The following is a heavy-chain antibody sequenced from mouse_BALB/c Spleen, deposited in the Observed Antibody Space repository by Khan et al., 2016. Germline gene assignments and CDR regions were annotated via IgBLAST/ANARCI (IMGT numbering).Heavy chain of an antibody. J-gene: IGHJ3*01. CDR1: GYSITSDYA. V-gene: IGHV3-2*02. Sequence: EVQLQESGPGLVKPSQSLSLTCTVTGYSITSDYAWNWIRQFPGNRLEWLGYITYSGSTTYNPSLKSRISITRDTSKNQFFLQLNSVTTEDTATYYCANEIYVPAWFAYWGQGTLVTVSA. D-gene: IGHD2-12*01. CDR3: ANEIYVPAWFAY. CDR2: ITYSGST.